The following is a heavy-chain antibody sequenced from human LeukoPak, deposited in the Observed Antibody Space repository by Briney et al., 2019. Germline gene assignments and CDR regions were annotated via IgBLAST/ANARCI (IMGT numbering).Heavy chain of an antibody. D-gene: IGHD6-19*01. J-gene: IGHJ4*02. CDR3: ARHSGYRSDWGNPKFDN. V-gene: IGHV4-39*01. CDR1: GGSIGSSGYY. Sequence: PSETLSLTCTVSGGSIGSSGYYWGWIRQPPGKGLEWIGSMSYSGSTYYNPSLKSRVTISADTSKNQFSLKLTSVTAADTAVYHCARHSGYRSDWGNPKFDNWGQGTLVTVSS. CDR2: MSYSGST.